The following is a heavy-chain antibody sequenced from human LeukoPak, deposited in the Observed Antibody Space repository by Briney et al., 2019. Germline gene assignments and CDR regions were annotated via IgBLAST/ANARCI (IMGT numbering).Heavy chain of an antibody. CDR1: GFSFRYFA. CDR3: TRDGGSFCDFDY. Sequence: GGSLRLSCVGSGFSFRYFAIHWVRQAPGKGLEYVSVINTDGRITYYADFVKGRSTISRDNSKDTVYLQMGSLRGDDMAVYYCTRDGGSFCDFDYWGQGALVTVSS. CDR2: INTDGRIT. J-gene: IGHJ4*02. D-gene: IGHD1-26*01. V-gene: IGHV3-64*02.